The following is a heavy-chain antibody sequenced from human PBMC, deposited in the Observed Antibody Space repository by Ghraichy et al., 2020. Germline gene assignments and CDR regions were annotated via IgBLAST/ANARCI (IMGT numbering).Heavy chain of an antibody. CDR3: ARGVEGEIRTPFDS. J-gene: IGHJ4*02. Sequence: GSLRLSCAASGFAPTNLAVTWVRQAPGKGLEWVSSIIGSGSNLRDTDYADSVKGRFTISRDSSKSTVYLQMNKLRVADTAIYYCARGVEGEIRTPFDSWGQGTLVTVSS. CDR2: IIGSGSNLRDT. CDR1: GFAPTNLA. D-gene: IGHD3-16*01. V-gene: IGHV3-23*01.